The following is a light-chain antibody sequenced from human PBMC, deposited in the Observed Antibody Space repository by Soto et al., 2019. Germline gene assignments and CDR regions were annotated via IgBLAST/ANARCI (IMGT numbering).Light chain of an antibody. CDR1: TSDVDHYNY. Sequence: QSVLTQPASVSGSPGQSITISCTGTTSDVDHYNYVSWYQQHPGKAPQLVIYDVSNRPSGISNRFSGSKSGNTASLTISGLQAEDEADYYCSSYTSSSTPNVFGTGTKLTVL. CDR3: SSYTSSSTPNV. V-gene: IGLV2-14*01. J-gene: IGLJ1*01. CDR2: DVS.